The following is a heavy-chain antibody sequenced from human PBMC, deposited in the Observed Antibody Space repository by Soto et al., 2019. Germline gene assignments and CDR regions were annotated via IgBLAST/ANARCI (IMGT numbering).Heavy chain of an antibody. D-gene: IGHD3-10*01. CDR1: GYTFTSYA. CDR3: ARDGRAVRGFDY. V-gene: IGHV1-3*01. Sequence: GASVKVSCKASGYTFTSYAMHWVRQAPGQRLEWMGWINAGNGNTKYSQKFQGRVTITRDTSASTAYMELSSLRSEDTAVYYCARDGRAVRGFDYWGQGTLVTVSS. J-gene: IGHJ4*02. CDR2: INAGNGNT.